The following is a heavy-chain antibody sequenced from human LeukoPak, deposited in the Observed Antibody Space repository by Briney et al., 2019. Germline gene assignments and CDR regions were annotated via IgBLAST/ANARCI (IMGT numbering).Heavy chain of an antibody. J-gene: IGHJ4*02. CDR1: GFTFSNAW. D-gene: IGHD2-2*01. CDR2: ITSGGNS. Sequence: GGSLRLSCAASGFTFSNAWMSWVRQAPGKGLEWVSVITSGGNSYYADSVKGRFTISRDNSKNTLYLQMNSLRAEDTAVYYCARGQCSSPSCRYFDYWGQGTLVTVSS. CDR3: ARGQCSSPSCRYFDY. V-gene: IGHV3-66*01.